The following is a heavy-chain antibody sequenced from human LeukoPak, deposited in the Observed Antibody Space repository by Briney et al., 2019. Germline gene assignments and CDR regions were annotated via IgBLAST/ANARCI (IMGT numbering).Heavy chain of an antibody. D-gene: IGHD4-11*01. V-gene: IGHV3-53*01. CDR1: GFTVSSNY. CDR3: AKDLYSNYGPADY. CDR2: IYSGGST. J-gene: IGHJ4*02. Sequence: GGSLRLSCAASGFTVSSNYMSWVRQAPGKGLEWVLVIYSGGSTYYADSVKGRFTISRDNSKNTLYLQMNSLRDEDTAVYYCAKDLYSNYGPADYWGQGNLVTVSS.